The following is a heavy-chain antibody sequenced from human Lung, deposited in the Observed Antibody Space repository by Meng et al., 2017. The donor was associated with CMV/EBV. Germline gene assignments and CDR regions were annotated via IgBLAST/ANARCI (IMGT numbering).Heavy chain of an antibody. CDR3: ARGRGKPAAIYYYGMDV. J-gene: IGHJ6*02. V-gene: IGHV4-34*01. CDR2: INHSGST. Sequence: SETLSLXCAVYGGSFSGYYWSWIRQPPGKGLEWIGEINHSGSTNYNPSLKSRVTISVDTSKNQFSLKLSSVTAADTAVYYCARGRGKPAAIYYYGMDVWGQGTAVTVSS. D-gene: IGHD2-2*02. CDR1: GGSFSGYY.